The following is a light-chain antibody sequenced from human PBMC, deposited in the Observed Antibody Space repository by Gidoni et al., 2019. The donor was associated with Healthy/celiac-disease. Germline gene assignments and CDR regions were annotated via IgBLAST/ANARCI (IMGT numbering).Light chain of an antibody. J-gene: IGKJ4*01. CDR1: QSVSSY. V-gene: IGKV3-11*01. Sequence: DIALTQPPATLSLSPGERATLSCRASQSVSSYLAWYQQKPGQAPRLLIYDASNRATGIPARFSGSGSGTDFTLTISSLEPEDFAVYYCQQRSNWPPLTFGGGTKVEIK. CDR3: QQRSNWPPLT. CDR2: DAS.